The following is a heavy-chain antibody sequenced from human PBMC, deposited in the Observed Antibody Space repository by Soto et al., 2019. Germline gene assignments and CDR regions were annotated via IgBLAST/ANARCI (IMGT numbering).Heavy chain of an antibody. V-gene: IGHV3-23*01. Sequence: GGSLRLSCAASGFTFSILAMGWVRQAPGKGLGWVSVIDYTGGTTYYTDSVKGRFTISRDNSKKMLYLQMNSLRAEDTAVYYCAKDATRTDGWYYFDYWGQGALVTVSS. J-gene: IGHJ4*02. CDR3: AKDATRTDGWYYFDY. CDR2: IDYTGGTT. D-gene: IGHD6-19*01. CDR1: GFTFSILA.